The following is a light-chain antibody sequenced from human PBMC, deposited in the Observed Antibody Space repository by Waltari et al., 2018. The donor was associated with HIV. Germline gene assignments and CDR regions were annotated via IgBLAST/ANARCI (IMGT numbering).Light chain of an antibody. J-gene: IGKJ4*01. CDR1: QTVPGNF. Sequence: VLTQSPDTLSLSPGERDSLSCRASQTVPGNFLAWYQQKPGQTPRLLIYEASTRAADIPGRFSGSGSATDFTLTIARLEPEDFAVYYCQQYSNSVPLTFGGGTKVDI. CDR2: EAS. V-gene: IGKV3D-20*02. CDR3: QQYSNSVPLT.